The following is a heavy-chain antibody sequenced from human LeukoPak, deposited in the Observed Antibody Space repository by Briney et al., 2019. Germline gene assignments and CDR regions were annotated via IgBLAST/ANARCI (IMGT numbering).Heavy chain of an antibody. CDR1: GGSISSSSYY. D-gene: IGHD3-22*01. J-gene: IGHJ4*02. Sequence: PSETLSLTCTVSGGSISSSSYYWGWIRQPPGKGLEWIGSIYYSGSTCYNPSLKSRVTISVDTSKNQFSLKLSSVTAADTAVYYCARRRRYYYDSSGYPYYFDYWGQGTLVTVSS. CDR2: IYYSGST. CDR3: ARRRRYYYDSSGYPYYFDY. V-gene: IGHV4-39*01.